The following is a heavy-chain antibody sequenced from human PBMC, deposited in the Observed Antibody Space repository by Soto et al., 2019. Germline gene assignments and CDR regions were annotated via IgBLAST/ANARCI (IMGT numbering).Heavy chain of an antibody. CDR2: ISTYSGDT. D-gene: IGHD5-12*01. CDR3: ARHHGPTTSENWFDP. J-gene: IGHJ5*02. CDR1: GYPFFTYD. V-gene: IGHV1-18*01. Sequence: QVHLVQSGVEVKTPGASVKVSCQASGYPFFTYDISWVRQAPGQGLEWMGWISTYSGDTKYAQKFQGRVTMTTDTSTTTAYLELRSLRSDDTAVYYCARHHGPTTSENWFDPWGQGTLVNVSS.